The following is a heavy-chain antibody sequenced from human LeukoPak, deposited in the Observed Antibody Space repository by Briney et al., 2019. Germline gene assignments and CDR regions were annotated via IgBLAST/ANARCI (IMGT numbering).Heavy chain of an antibody. CDR1: GFTFSSYA. CDR2: ISYDGSNK. CDR3: ARDQGDGYKHNFDY. Sequence: GGSLRLSCAASGFTFSSYATHWVRQAPGKGLEWVAVISYDGSNKYYADSVKGRFTISRDNSKNTLYLQMNSLRAEDTAVYYCARDQGDGYKHNFDYWGQGTLVTVSS. J-gene: IGHJ4*02. V-gene: IGHV3-30-3*01. D-gene: IGHD5-24*01.